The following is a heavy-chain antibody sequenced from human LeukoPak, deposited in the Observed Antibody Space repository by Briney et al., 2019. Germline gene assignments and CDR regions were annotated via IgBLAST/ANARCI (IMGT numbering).Heavy chain of an antibody. V-gene: IGHV3-23*01. CDR1: GFTFSSYA. CDR2: ISGSGGST. J-gene: IGHJ3*02. Sequence: PGGSLRLSCAASGFTFSSYAMSWVRQAPGKGLEWVSAISGSGGSTYYADSVKGRFTISRDNSKNTLYLQMNSLRAEDTAVYHCAKDPYSNKDAFDIWGQGTMVTVSS. CDR3: AKDPYSNKDAFDI. D-gene: IGHD6-13*01.